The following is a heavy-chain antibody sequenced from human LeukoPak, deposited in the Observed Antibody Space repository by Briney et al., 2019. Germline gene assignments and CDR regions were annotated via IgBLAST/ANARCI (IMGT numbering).Heavy chain of an antibody. Sequence: PGGSLRLSCAASEFTFSNYAMNWVRQAPGKRPEWVSGISSGGGSIYYADSVKGRFTISRDNSKNTLYLQMNSLRAEDTAVYYCASSPLEARPKLDYWGQGTLVTVSS. CDR3: ASSPLEARPKLDY. CDR1: EFTFSNYA. D-gene: IGHD6-6*01. V-gene: IGHV3-23*01. CDR2: ISSGGGSI. J-gene: IGHJ4*02.